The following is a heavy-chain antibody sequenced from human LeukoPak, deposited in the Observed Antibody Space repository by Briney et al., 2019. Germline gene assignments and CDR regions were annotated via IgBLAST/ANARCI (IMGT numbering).Heavy chain of an antibody. CDR1: GYAFKKYA. V-gene: IGHV1-18*01. CDR2: ISTYNGDT. CDR3: TSDPSNTSGWYIYFDY. Sequence: ASVKVSCKASGYAFKKYAIRWVRQAPGQGFEWMGWISTYNGDTNYAQNFKGRVTMTTDASTSTAYMELRSLRSDDTAVYYCTSDPSNTSGWYIYFDYWGEGALVTVSS. D-gene: IGHD6-19*01. J-gene: IGHJ4*02.